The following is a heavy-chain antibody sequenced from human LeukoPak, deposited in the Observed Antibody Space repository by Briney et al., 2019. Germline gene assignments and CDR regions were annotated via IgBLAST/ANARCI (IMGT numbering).Heavy chain of an antibody. V-gene: IGHV4-59*12. CDR3: ARDYDVLTAYPPTQLFEP. J-gene: IGHJ5*02. D-gene: IGHD3-9*01. CDR2: IHFSGST. CDR1: GGSISSYY. Sequence: SETLSLTCSVSGGSISSYYWSWIRQSPDKGLELIGYIHFSGSTDYNPSLKSRVTISVDTSKNQFSLKLNSVTAADTAVYYCARDYDVLTAYPPTQLFEPWGQGTLVTVSS.